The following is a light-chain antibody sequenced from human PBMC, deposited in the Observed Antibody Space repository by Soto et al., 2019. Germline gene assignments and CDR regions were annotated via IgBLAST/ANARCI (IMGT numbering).Light chain of an antibody. CDR3: QQYNSPWT. Sequence: DIQMTQSPSTLSASVGDSVTITCRASQSISSWLAWYQQKPGKAPKLLIYKASSLESGVPSRFSGSGSGTEFTLTISSLQPEDFATYYCQQYNSPWTFGQGTKVEIK. V-gene: IGKV1-5*03. CDR2: KAS. CDR1: QSISSW. J-gene: IGKJ1*01.